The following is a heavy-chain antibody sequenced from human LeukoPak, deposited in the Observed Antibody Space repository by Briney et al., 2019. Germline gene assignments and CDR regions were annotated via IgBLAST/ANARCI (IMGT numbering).Heavy chain of an antibody. CDR3: AREDRGVNFYYMDV. V-gene: IGHV3-9*01. D-gene: IGHD3-10*01. Sequence: SLTLSCAASGFTLDDYAMLWLGQAPGQGLEWVSGVSWNNGSIGYADSVKGRFTISRDNAENSLYLQMNSLRDEDTAVYYCAREDRGVNFYYMDVWGKGTTVTISS. CDR2: VSWNNGSI. J-gene: IGHJ6*03. CDR1: GFTLDDYA.